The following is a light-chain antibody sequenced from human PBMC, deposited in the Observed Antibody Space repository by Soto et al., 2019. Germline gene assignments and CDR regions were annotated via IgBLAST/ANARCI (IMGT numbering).Light chain of an antibody. CDR1: QGISNY. CDR3: QKDNSSPFT. J-gene: IGKJ3*01. Sequence: DIQMTQSPSSLSASVGARVTITCRASQGISNYLAWYQQKPGQVPKLLIYAASTLQSGDPSPFSGSGSWTDFTLTISGLQPEDVATDYCQKDNSSPFTCGPGTKVDIE. V-gene: IGKV1-27*01. CDR2: AAS.